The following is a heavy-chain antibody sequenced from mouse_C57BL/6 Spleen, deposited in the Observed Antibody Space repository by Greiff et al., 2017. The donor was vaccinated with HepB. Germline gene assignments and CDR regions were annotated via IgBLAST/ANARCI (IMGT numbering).Heavy chain of an antibody. CDR3: AREEAIYYDYLYYAMDY. CDR1: GYTFTDHT. D-gene: IGHD2-4*01. CDR2: IYPRDGST. Sequence: VQLQQSDAELVKPGASVKISCKVSGYTFTDHTIHWMKQRPEQGLEWIGYIYPRDGSTKYTEKFKGKATLTADKSSSTAYMQLNSLTSEDSAVYFCAREEAIYYDYLYYAMDYWGQGTSVTVSS. J-gene: IGHJ4*01. V-gene: IGHV1-78*01.